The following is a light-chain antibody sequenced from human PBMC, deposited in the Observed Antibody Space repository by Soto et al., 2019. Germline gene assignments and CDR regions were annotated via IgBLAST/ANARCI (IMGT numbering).Light chain of an antibody. CDR1: QSVSSY. V-gene: IGKV3-11*01. Sequence: VLTQSPATLSLSPGERATLSCGASQSVSSYLAWYQQKPGQAPRLLIYDASNRATGIPARFSGSGSGTDFTLTISSLEPEDFAVYYCQQYGSSVTFGQGTKLEIK. J-gene: IGKJ2*01. CDR2: DAS. CDR3: QQYGSSVT.